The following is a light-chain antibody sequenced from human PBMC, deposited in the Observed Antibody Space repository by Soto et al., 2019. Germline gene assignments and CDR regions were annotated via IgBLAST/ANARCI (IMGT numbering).Light chain of an antibody. V-gene: IGKV1-39*01. CDR2: AAS. CDR1: QSVSRY. Sequence: DLPMTQSPSSLSASVGDGVTITCRASQSVSRYLNWYQHKPGKAPKLLIYAASSLQSGVPSRFSGSGSGTDFTLTISSLQLEDFATYYCQQSSSTPLTFGGGTKVEIK. CDR3: QQSSSTPLT. J-gene: IGKJ4*01.